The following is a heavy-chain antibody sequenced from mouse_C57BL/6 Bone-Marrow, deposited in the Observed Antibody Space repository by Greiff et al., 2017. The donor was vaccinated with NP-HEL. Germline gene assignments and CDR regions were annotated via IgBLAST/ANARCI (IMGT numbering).Heavy chain of an antibody. Sequence: DVHLVESGGGLVKPGGSLKLSCAASGFTFSSYAMSWVRQTPEKRLEWVATISDGGSYTYYPDNVEGRFTISRDNAKNNLYLQMSHLKSEDTAMYYCARDPYYAMDYWGQGTSVTVSS. J-gene: IGHJ4*01. V-gene: IGHV5-4*01. CDR1: GFTFSSYA. CDR3: ARDPYYAMDY. CDR2: ISDGGSYT.